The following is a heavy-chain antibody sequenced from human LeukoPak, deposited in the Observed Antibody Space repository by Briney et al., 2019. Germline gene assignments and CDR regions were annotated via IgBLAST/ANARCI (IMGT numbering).Heavy chain of an antibody. D-gene: IGHD2-2*01. V-gene: IGHV3-9*01. CDR3: ARIFREYCSSTSCYWPNYYYYGMDV. CDR2: ISWNSGSI. CDR1: GFTFDDYA. J-gene: IGHJ6*04. Sequence: GGSLRLSCAASGFTFDDYAMHWVRQAPGKGLEWVSGISWNSGSIGYADSVKGRFTISRDNAKNSLYLQMNSLRAEDTAVYYCARIFREYCSSTSCYWPNYYYYGMDVWGKGTTVTVSS.